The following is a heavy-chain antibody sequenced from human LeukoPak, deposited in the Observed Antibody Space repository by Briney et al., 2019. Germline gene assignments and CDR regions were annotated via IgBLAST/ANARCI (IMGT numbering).Heavy chain of an antibody. CDR3: AKDPLSYYDSSGCRYFDY. CDR2: ISGSGGST. J-gene: IGHJ4*02. Sequence: GGSLRLSCAAFGFTFNNYAMNWVRQAPGKGLEWVSGISGSGGSTYYADSVKGRFTISRDNSKNTLYLQMNRLRAEDTAVYFCAKDPLSYYDSSGCRYFDYWGQGTLVTVSS. V-gene: IGHV3-23*01. D-gene: IGHD3-22*01. CDR1: GFTFNNYA.